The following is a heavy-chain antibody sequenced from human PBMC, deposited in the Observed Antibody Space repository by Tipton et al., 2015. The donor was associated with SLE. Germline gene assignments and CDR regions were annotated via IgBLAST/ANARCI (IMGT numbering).Heavy chain of an antibody. CDR3: ARMVVAARAWFDP. Sequence: TLSLTCTVSGGSISSSSYYWGWIRQPPGKGLEWIGRIYYSGSTYYNPSLKSRVTISVDTSKNQFSLKLSSVTAADTAVYYCARMVVAARAWFDPWGQGTLVTVSS. J-gene: IGHJ5*02. D-gene: IGHD2-15*01. CDR1: GGSISSSSYY. CDR2: IYYSGST. V-gene: IGHV4-39*01.